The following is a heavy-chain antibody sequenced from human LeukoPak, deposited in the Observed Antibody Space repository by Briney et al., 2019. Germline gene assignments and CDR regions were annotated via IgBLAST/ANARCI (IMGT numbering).Heavy chain of an antibody. Sequence: ASVKVSCKVSGYTLTELSMHWVRQAPGKGLEWMGGFDPEDGETIYAQKFQGRVTMTEDTSTDTAYMELSSVTAADTAVYYCARRSREDIVVVPAAVYFDYWGQGTLVTVSS. CDR1: GYTLTELS. CDR2: FDPEDGET. CDR3: ARRSREDIVVVPAAVYFDY. J-gene: IGHJ4*02. D-gene: IGHD2-2*01. V-gene: IGHV1-24*01.